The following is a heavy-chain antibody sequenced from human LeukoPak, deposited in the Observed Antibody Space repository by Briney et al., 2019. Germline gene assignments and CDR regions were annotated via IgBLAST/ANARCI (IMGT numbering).Heavy chain of an antibody. CDR3: AKERQTGDYFTSDY. J-gene: IGHJ4*02. CDR2: INGRGIT. CDR1: GFTFSSYT. Sequence: PGGSLRLSCTASGFTFSSYTMSWVRQAPGEGPEWLSAINGRGITYYAGSVKGRFTISRDNSENTLYLQMNSLTVDDTAVYFCAKERQTGDYFTSDYWGQGTLVTVSS. V-gene: IGHV3-23*01. D-gene: IGHD4-17*01.